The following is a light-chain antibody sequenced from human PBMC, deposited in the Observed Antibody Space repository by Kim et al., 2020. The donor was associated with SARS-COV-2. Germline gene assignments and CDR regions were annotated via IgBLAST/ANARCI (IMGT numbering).Light chain of an antibody. V-gene: IGKV1-39*01. CDR2: AAS. J-gene: IGKJ2*01. Sequence: SVSVGATGTITGRTSQTRTLYLNCYPQKPGNAPSLLIYAASTLQRGVPSRFSGSGSGADFTLTISSLQPEDFATYYCQQSYITPHSFGQGTNLQI. CDR1: QTRTLY. CDR3: QQSYITPHS.